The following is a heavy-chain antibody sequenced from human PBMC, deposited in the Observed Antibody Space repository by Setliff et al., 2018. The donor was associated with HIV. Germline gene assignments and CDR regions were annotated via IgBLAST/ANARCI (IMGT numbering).Heavy chain of an antibody. J-gene: IGHJ4*02. CDR2: IKQDGSEK. Sequence: GGSLRLSCVASGFTFSSYWMTWVRQAPGKGLERVANIKQDGSEKYYVDSVKGRFTISRDNSENTLYPQMNSLRAEDTAVYYCARGSRDDSVYRPVDYWGRGTLVTVSS. V-gene: IGHV3-7*03. D-gene: IGHD3-22*01. CDR1: GFTFSSYW. CDR3: ARGSRDDSVYRPVDY.